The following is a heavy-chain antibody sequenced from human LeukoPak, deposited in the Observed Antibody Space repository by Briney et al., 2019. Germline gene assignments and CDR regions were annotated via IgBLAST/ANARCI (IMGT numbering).Heavy chain of an antibody. D-gene: IGHD1-1*01. CDR1: GFTFNNYW. V-gene: IGHV3-74*01. CDR2: INNDGSSA. Sequence: GGSLRLSCAASGFTFNNYWIHWVRQVPGKGLVWVSRINNDGSSASYVDSVKGRFTISRDNAKNTLFSQMNSLRAEDTAVYYCARRGTGHGMDVWGQGTTVIVSS. J-gene: IGHJ6*02. CDR3: ARRGTGHGMDV.